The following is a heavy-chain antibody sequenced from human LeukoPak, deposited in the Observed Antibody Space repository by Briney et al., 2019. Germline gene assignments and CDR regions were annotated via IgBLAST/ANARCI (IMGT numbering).Heavy chain of an antibody. CDR2: IKQDGSEK. Sequence: GGSLRLSCAASGFTFSSYWMSWVRQAPGKGLEWVANIKQDGSEKYYVDSVKGRFTISRDNAKNSLYLQMNSLRAEDTAVYYCARDGSYLHYYYGMDVWGQGTTVTVSS. CDR3: ARDGSYLHYYYGMDV. V-gene: IGHV3-7*01. D-gene: IGHD3-16*02. J-gene: IGHJ6*02. CDR1: GFTFSSYW.